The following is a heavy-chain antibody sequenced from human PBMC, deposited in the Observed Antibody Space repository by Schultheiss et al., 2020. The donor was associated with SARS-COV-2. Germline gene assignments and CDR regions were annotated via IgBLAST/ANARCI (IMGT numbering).Heavy chain of an antibody. J-gene: IGHJ6*02. CDR2: ISSSSSYT. CDR3: ARWGVYYGSGRYYGMDV. D-gene: IGHD3-10*01. Sequence: GSLRLSCAASGFTFSNAWMSWVRQAPGKGLEWVSYISSSSSYTNYADSVKGRFTISRDNAKNSLYLQMNSLRAEDTAVYYCARWGVYYGSGRYYGMDVWGQGTTVTVSS. CDR1: GFTFSNAW. V-gene: IGHV3-11*06.